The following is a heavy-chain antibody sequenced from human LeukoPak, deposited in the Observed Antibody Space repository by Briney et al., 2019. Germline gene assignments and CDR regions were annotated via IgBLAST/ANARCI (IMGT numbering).Heavy chain of an antibody. CDR2: INPNSGGT. CDR3: AREEGNYYDFFDI. Sequence: GASVKVSCKASGYTFTGYYMHWVRQAPGQGLEWMGWINPNSGGTNYAQKFQGRVTMTRDTSISTAYMELSRLRSDDTAVYYCAREEGNYYDFFDIWGQGTMVTVSS. CDR1: GYTFTGYY. D-gene: IGHD3-22*01. V-gene: IGHV1-2*02. J-gene: IGHJ3*02.